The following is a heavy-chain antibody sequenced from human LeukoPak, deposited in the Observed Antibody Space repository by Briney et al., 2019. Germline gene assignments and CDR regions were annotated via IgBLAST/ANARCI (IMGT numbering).Heavy chain of an antibody. J-gene: IGHJ3*01. CDR1: GFIFSKNV. CDR2: TRGNGDVT. V-gene: IGHV3-23*01. Sequence: GGSLRLSCEASGFIFSKNVMNWVRQAPEKGLEWVSSTRGNGDVTYYADSVKGRFTISRDNSKNMLFLQMNDLTREDTAIFYCTRRGGSDGWGAFDVWGQGTMVTVSS. D-gene: IGHD5-24*01. CDR3: TRRGGSDGWGAFDV.